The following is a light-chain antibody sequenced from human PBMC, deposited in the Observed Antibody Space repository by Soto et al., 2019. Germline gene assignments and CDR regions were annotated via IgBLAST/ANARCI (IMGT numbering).Light chain of an antibody. CDR3: AAWDDSLNGYV. J-gene: IGLJ1*01. CDR2: SNN. V-gene: IGLV1-44*01. CDR1: SSNIGSNT. Sequence: QSVLTQPPSASGTPGQRVTISCSGSSSNIGSNTVNWYQQLPGTAPKLLIYSNNQRPSGVPDRFSGSKSGNSASLAISGLQAEDEDDYYCAAWDDSLNGYVLGTGTKLTVL.